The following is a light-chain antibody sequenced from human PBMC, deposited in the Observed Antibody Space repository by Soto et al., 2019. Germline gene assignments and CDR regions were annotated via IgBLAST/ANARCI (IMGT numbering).Light chain of an antibody. CDR3: ASWDDRMGAVI. V-gene: IGLV1-47*02. Sequence: QSVLPQPPSASVTPGQRVFISCSGSSSNIGGTNYAYWYQQLPGAAPKLLMHSNNLRPSGVPERISVSKSGTSASLAISGLRSEDEAVYYCASWDDRMGAVIFGGGTKVTVL. J-gene: IGLJ2*01. CDR1: SSNIGGTNY. CDR2: SNN.